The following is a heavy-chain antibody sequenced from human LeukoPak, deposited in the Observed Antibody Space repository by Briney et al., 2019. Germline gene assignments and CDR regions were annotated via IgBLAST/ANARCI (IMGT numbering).Heavy chain of an antibody. CDR2: IYPGDSDT. CDR3: ARPLGTIQENDSPWWY. Sequence: PGESLQISCKGSGYSFTSYWIGWVRQLPGKGLEWMGIIYPGDSDTRYSPSFQGRVTISADKSISTAYLQWSSLKASDTAVYYCARPLGTIQENDSPWWYWGQGTLVTVSS. CDR1: GYSFTSYW. D-gene: IGHD1-14*01. V-gene: IGHV5-51*01. J-gene: IGHJ4*02.